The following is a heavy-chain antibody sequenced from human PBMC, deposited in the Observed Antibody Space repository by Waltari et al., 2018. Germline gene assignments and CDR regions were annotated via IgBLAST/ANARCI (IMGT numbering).Heavy chain of an antibody. J-gene: IGHJ4*02. D-gene: IGHD2-15*01. Sequence: QVQLVESGGGVVQPGRSLRLSCAASGFTFSSYAMHWVRQAPGKGREWVAVISYDGSNKYYADSVKGRFTISRDNSKNTLYLQMNSLRAEDTAVYYCARVSHIVVVVAATLDYWGQGTLVTVSS. V-gene: IGHV3-30-3*01. CDR3: ARVSHIVVVVAATLDY. CDR2: ISYDGSNK. CDR1: GFTFSSYA.